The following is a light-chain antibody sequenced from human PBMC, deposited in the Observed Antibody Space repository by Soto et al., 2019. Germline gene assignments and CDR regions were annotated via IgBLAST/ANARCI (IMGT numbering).Light chain of an antibody. V-gene: IGKV1-5*01. CDR2: DAS. CDR3: QQYNSYST. Sequence: DIQMTQSPSTLSASVGDRVTITCRASQSISSWLAWYQQKPGKAPNLLIYDASSLESGVPSRFSGSGYGTEFTLTISSLQPDDFATYYCQQYNSYSTFGQGTRLEIK. J-gene: IGKJ5*01. CDR1: QSISSW.